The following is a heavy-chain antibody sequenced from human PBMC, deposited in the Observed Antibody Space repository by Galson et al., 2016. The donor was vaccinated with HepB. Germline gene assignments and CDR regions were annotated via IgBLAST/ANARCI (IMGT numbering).Heavy chain of an antibody. V-gene: IGHV3-53*01. J-gene: IGHJ3*02. CDR2: IYSGGNT. CDR3: ARDQKKQWLVTDAFDI. CDR1: GFTVSSNH. D-gene: IGHD6-19*01. Sequence: SLRLSCAASGFTVSSNHMSWVRQAPGKGLERVSVIYSGGNTYYADSVKGRFTISRDNSKNTLYLQMNSLRAEDTAVYYCARDQKKQWLVTDAFDIWGQGTMVTVSS.